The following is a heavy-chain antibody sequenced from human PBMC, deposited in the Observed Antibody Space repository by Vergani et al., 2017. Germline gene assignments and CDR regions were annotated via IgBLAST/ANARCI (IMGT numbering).Heavy chain of an antibody. V-gene: IGHV4-34*01. J-gene: IGHJ4*02. CDR1: GGSFSGYY. CDR3: AKTYYDFWSGYYYFDY. D-gene: IGHD3-3*01. CDR2: INHSGST. Sequence: QVQLPQWGAGLLKPSETLSLTCAVYGGSFSGYYWSWIRQPPGKGLEWIGEINHSGSTNYNPSLKSRVTISVDTSKNQFSLKLSSVTAADTAVYYCAKTYYDFWSGYYYFDYWGQGTLVTVSS.